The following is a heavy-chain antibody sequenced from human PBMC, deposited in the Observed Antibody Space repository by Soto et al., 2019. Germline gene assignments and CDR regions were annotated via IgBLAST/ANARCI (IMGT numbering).Heavy chain of an antibody. Sequence: EVQLVESGGGLVQPGGSLRLTCAASGFTFSSYSMNWVRQAPGKGLEWVSYISSSSSTIYYADSVKGRFTISRDNAKNSLYLQMNSLRDEDTAVYYCARQQYCSGGSCYWGGMNYYYGMDVWGQGTTVTVSS. CDR1: GFTFSSYS. CDR3: ARQQYCSGGSCYWGGMNYYYGMDV. CDR2: ISSSSSTI. D-gene: IGHD2-15*01. V-gene: IGHV3-48*02. J-gene: IGHJ6*02.